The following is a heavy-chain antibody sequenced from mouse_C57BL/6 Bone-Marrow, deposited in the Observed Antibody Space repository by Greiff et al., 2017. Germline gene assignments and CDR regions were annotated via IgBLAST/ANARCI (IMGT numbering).Heavy chain of an antibody. Sequence: QVTLKESGPGILQPSQTLSLTCSFSGFSLNTFDMSVVWIRQPSGKGLEWLAHIWWDDDKYYNPALKSRLTISKDTSKNLVFLKIANVDTAATATYYCARGYYGSSSWLAYWGQGTLVTVSA. CDR3: ARGYYGSSSWLAY. D-gene: IGHD1-1*01. CDR2: IWWDDDK. V-gene: IGHV8-8*01. CDR1: GFSLNTFDMS. J-gene: IGHJ3*01.